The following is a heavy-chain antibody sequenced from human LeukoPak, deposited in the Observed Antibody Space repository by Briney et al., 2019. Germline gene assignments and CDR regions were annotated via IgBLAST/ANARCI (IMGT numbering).Heavy chain of an antibody. V-gene: IGHV1-2*02. CDR1: GYTFTGYY. CDR3: ARDHYDFWSGHYNWFDP. Sequence: EASVKVSYKASGYTFTGYYMHWVRQAPGQGLEWMGWINPNSGGTNYAQKFQGRVTMTRDTSISTAYMELSGLRSDDTAVYYCARDHYDFWSGHYNWFDPWGQGTLVTVSS. D-gene: IGHD3-3*01. J-gene: IGHJ5*02. CDR2: INPNSGGT.